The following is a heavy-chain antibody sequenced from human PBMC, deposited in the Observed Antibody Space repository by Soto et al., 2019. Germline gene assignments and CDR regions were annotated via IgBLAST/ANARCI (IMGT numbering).Heavy chain of an antibody. D-gene: IGHD2-8*01. CDR3: ASARHGVFAI. Sequence: GGSLRLSCAASGFSVSTYYVTWVRQAPGKGLEWVSITHSDGTTYYSNSVKGRFTTSRDSSKNTLYLQMISLRAEDTAIYYCASARHGVFAIWAQRT. J-gene: IGHJ3*02. V-gene: IGHV3-53*01. CDR1: GFSVSTYY. CDR2: THSDGTT.